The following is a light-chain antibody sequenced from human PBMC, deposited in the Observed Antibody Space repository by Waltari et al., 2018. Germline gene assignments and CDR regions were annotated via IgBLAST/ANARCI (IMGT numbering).Light chain of an antibody. V-gene: IGLV3-1*01. J-gene: IGLJ2*01. CDR1: KLGDKY. CDR3: QVWDSSNGV. CDR2: QDN. Sequence: SYDLSQPPSMSVSPGQTARVTCSGDKLGDKYACWYQQKAGQSPVLVIYQDNKRPSGIPARFSGSNSGSTATLTISGTQTADEAVYYCQVWDSSNGVFGGGTKLIVL.